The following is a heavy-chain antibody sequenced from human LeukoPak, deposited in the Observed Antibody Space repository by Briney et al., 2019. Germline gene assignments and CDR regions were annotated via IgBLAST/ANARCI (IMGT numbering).Heavy chain of an antibody. CDR2: INAGNGNT. Sequence: ASVKVSCKASGYTFTGYAIQWVRQAPGQRLEWMGWINAGNGNTKYSQEFQGRVTITRDTSANTVYMELSSLRSEDTAVYYCARGPLGRNGDYFDYWGQGTLVTVSS. J-gene: IGHJ4*02. D-gene: IGHD7-27*01. CDR1: GYTFTGYA. V-gene: IGHV1-3*01. CDR3: ARGPLGRNGDYFDY.